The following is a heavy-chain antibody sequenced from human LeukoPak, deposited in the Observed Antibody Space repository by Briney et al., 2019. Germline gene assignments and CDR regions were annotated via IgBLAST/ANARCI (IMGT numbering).Heavy chain of an antibody. CDR1: GFTFSTYG. CDR3: ARASGSYDY. CDR2: IWNDGSIR. D-gene: IGHD1-26*01. J-gene: IGHJ4*02. V-gene: IGHV3-33*01. Sequence: PGGSLRLSCAASGFTFSTYGLHWVRQAPGKGLEWVAVIWNDGSIRYYADSVKGRFTTSRDNSKNTLYLQMNNLRAEDTAVYYCARASGSYDYWGQGTLVTVSS.